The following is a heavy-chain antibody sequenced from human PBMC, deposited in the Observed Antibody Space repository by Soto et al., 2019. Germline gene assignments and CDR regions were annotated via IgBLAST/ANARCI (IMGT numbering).Heavy chain of an antibody. V-gene: IGHV4-59*01. CDR2: IYYSGST. Sequence: QVQLQESGPGLVKPSETLSLTCTVSGGSISSYNWSWVRQPPGKGLEWIGYIYYSGSTNYNPSLKNRVTISVDTSKIQFSLKLSSVTAADTAVYYCARVWGGAFDIWGQGTMVTVSS. J-gene: IGHJ3*02. CDR1: GGSISSYN. D-gene: IGHD3-10*01. CDR3: ARVWGGAFDI.